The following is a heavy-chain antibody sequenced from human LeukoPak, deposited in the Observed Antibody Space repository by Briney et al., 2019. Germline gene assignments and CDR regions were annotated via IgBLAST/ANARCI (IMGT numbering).Heavy chain of an antibody. Sequence: PGGSLRLSCAASGFTFRSYAMSWVRQAPGKGREWVSAISGSGGSTYYADSVKGRFTISRDNSKNTLYLQMNSLRAEDTAVYSCARGSVLAPAKTFAYRGQGPLATV. CDR2: ISGSGGST. D-gene: IGHD2-21*02. J-gene: IGHJ4*02. CDR1: GFTFRSYA. V-gene: IGHV3-23*01. CDR3: ARGSVLAPAKTFAY.